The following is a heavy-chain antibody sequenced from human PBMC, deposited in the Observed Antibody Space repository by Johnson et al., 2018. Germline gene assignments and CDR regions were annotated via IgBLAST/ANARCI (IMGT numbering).Heavy chain of an antibody. CDR1: GFTFSSYT. Sequence: VQLVQSGGGLVKPGGSLRVSCAASGFTFSSYTMNWVRQAPGKGLEWVSSISGGGTYIYYADSVRGRFTISRDNSLYLQMNSLRVEDSAVYYWARSDFGLVTGYSFYYIDVWGKGTTVTVSS. J-gene: IGHJ6*03. V-gene: IGHV3-21*01. CDR2: ISGGGTYI. CDR3: ARSDFGLVTGYSFYYIDV. D-gene: IGHD2-21*02.